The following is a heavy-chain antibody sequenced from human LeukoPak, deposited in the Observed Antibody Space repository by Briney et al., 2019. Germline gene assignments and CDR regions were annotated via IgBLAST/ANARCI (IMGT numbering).Heavy chain of an antibody. V-gene: IGHV4-59*01. CDR2: IYYSGST. CDR1: GGSISNYY. CDR3: ARVPGGTQFDY. D-gene: IGHD3-16*01. Sequence: SETLSLTCTVSGGSISNYYWSWIRQPPGKGLEWIGYIYYSGSTNYNPSLKSRVTISVDTSKNQFSLKLSSVTAADTAVYYCARVPGGTQFDYWGQGTLVTVSS. J-gene: IGHJ4*02.